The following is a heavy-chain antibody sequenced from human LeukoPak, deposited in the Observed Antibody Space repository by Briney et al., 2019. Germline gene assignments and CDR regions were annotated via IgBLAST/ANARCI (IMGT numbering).Heavy chain of an antibody. CDR1: GFTDSSNY. CDR2: IYSGGST. J-gene: IGHJ3*02. Sequence: GGSLRLSCAAPGFTDSSNYMSWVRQAPGKGLEGVAVIYSGGSTSYADSVKGRFTISRDNSKNTLYLQMNSLRAEDTAVYYCASNLLSSRIVVATAGAFDIWGQGTMVTVSS. D-gene: IGHD3-22*01. CDR3: ASNLLSSRIVVATAGAFDI. V-gene: IGHV3-53*01.